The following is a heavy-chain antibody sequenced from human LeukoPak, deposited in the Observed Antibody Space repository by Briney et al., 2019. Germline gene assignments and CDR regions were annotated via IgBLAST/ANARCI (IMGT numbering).Heavy chain of an antibody. J-gene: IGHJ5*02. Sequence: PSETLSLTCTVSGGSISSYYWSWIRQPPGKGLEWIGYIYYSGSTNYNPSLKSRVTISVDTSKNQFSLKLSSVTAADTAVYYCARGNYDFWSGYSQRPYNWFDPWGQGTLVTVSS. D-gene: IGHD3-3*01. CDR2: IYYSGST. CDR1: GGSISSYY. V-gene: IGHV4-59*01. CDR3: ARGNYDFWSGYSQRPYNWFDP.